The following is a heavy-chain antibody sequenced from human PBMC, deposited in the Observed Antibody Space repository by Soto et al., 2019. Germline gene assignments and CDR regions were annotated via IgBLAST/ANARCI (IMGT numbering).Heavy chain of an antibody. Sequence: ASVKVSCKASGYTFTGYYMHWVRQAPGQGLEWMGWINPNSGGTNYAQKFQGRVTMTRDTSISTAYMELSRLRSDDTAVYYCARSIEAARHNWFDHWGQGTLVTVSS. D-gene: IGHD6-6*01. V-gene: IGHV1-2*02. CDR3: ARSIEAARHNWFDH. J-gene: IGHJ5*02. CDR2: INPNSGGT. CDR1: GYTFTGYY.